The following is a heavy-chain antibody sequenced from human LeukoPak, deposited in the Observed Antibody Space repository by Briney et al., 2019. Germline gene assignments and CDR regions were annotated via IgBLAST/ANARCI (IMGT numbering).Heavy chain of an antibody. D-gene: IGHD3-3*01. V-gene: IGHV1-2*06. CDR3: ATRITIFGVVLDAFDI. Sequence: EASVKVSCKASGYTFTGYYVHWVRQAPGQGLEWMGRINPNSGDTNYAQKFQGRVTMTRDTSISTAYMELSRLRSDDTAVYYCATRITIFGVVLDAFDIWGQGTMVTVSS. CDR1: GYTFTGYY. J-gene: IGHJ3*02. CDR2: INPNSGDT.